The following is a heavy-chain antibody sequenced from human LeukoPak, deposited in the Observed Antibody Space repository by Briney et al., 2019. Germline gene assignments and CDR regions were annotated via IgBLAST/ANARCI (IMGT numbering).Heavy chain of an antibody. D-gene: IGHD2-21*01. CDR3: ARSHSQYCGPYMDV. Sequence: SETLSLTCDVSGYSINSGYYWAWIRQPPGKGLEWIGSIYHSGNTYQSPSLKSRVTISLDTSKNQFSLNLHSVTAADTAVYYCARSHSQYCGPYMDVWGKGTTIIVSS. V-gene: IGHV4-38-2*01. CDR2: IYHSGNT. J-gene: IGHJ6*03. CDR1: GYSINSGYY.